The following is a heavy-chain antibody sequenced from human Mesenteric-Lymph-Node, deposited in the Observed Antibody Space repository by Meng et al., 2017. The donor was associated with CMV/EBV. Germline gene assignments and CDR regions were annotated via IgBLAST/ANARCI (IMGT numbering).Heavy chain of an antibody. D-gene: IGHD6-13*01. CDR1: GGSISNTNW. Sequence: CAVSGGSISNTNWWSWVRQPPGKGLEWVGEIYHSGTTNYNPSLESRVTISVDKSKNQFSLKLTSVTAADTAVYYCARTPAYSSTFDYWGQGALVTVSS. V-gene: IGHV4-4*02. J-gene: IGHJ4*02. CDR2: IYHSGTT. CDR3: ARTPAYSSTFDY.